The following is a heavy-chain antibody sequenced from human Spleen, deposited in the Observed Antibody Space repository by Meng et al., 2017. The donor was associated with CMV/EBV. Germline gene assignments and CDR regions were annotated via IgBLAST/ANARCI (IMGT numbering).Heavy chain of an antibody. D-gene: IGHD3-10*01. J-gene: IGHJ4*02. CDR3: ARSTSSGTDYWA. Sequence: GGSLRLSCAASGFTFINYWMYWVRQAPGKGLVWVSRIMIDGRSTTYAASVKGRLIISRDNAKNTLYLQMNSLRAEDTAVYYCARSTSSGTDYWAWGQGTLVTVSS. CDR1: GFTFINYW. V-gene: IGHV3-74*03. CDR2: IMIDGRST.